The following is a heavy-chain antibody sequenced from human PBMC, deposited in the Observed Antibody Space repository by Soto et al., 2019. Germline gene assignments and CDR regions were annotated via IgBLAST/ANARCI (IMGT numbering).Heavy chain of an antibody. CDR1: GVSISSRTYY. CDR3: ARHLSRDGWYSPFEY. Sequence: QLQLQESGPGLMKPSETLSLTCTVSGVSISSRTYYWGWIRQPPGKGLEWIGSIYYSGGTQYNPSLNSRVTMSVDTSKNQFSLRLRSVTAADTAVYYCARHLSRDGWYSPFEYWGQGTLVTFSS. D-gene: IGHD6-19*01. J-gene: IGHJ4*02. CDR2: IYYSGGT. V-gene: IGHV4-39*01.